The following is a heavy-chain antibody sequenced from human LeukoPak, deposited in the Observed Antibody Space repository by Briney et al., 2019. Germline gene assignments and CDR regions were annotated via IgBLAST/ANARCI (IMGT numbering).Heavy chain of an antibody. CDR3: AKDDTLWFGESLSLYYYYGMDV. CDR1: GFTFSSYG. J-gene: IGHJ6*04. D-gene: IGHD3-10*01. V-gene: IGHV3-30*18. CDR2: ISYDGSNK. Sequence: GGSLRLSCAASGFTFSSYGMHWVRQAPGKGLEWVAVISYDGSNKYYADSVKGRFTISRDNSKNTLYLQMNSLRAEDTAVYYCAKDDTLWFGESLSLYYYYGMDVWGKGTTVTVSS.